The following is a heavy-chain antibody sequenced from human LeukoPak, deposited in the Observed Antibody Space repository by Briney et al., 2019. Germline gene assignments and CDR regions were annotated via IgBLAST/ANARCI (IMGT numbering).Heavy chain of an antibody. CDR3: ARARGQNGYDYHDF. CDR1: GFTFSYFG. Sequence: PGGSLRLSCAASGFTFSYFGMHWVRQAPGKGLEWVAVIWHDGSIKYYTDSVKGRFTISRDNSENTVNLQMNSLRAEDTAVYYCARARGQNGYDYHDFWGQGTLVTVSS. CDR2: IWHDGSIK. V-gene: IGHV3-33*01. J-gene: IGHJ4*02. D-gene: IGHD5-12*01.